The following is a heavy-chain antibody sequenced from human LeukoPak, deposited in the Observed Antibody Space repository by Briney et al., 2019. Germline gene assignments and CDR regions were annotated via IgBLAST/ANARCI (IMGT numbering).Heavy chain of an antibody. J-gene: IGHJ3*02. CDR3: ARVGGSLPDAFDI. V-gene: IGHV3-30*02. CDR2: IRYDGSNK. Sequence: GGSLRLSCAASGFTFSSYGMHWVRQAPGKGLEWVAFIRYDGSNKYYADSVKGRFTISRDNSKNTLYLQMGSLRAEDMAVYYCARVGGSLPDAFDIWGQGTMVTVSS. D-gene: IGHD2-15*01. CDR1: GFTFSSYG.